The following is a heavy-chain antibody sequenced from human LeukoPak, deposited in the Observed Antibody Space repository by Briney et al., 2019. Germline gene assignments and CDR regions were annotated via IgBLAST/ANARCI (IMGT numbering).Heavy chain of an antibody. V-gene: IGHV4-59*01. Sequence: SETLSLTCTVSGASISRDYWTWIRQPPGKGLEWIGYIYNGGSTTYSPSLNSRVTISLDTSDNQVSLRLSSVTAADTAVYYCAKGGTYGGGADYWGQGTLVTVSS. J-gene: IGHJ4*02. D-gene: IGHD1-26*01. CDR2: IYNGGST. CDR1: GASISRDY. CDR3: AKGGTYGGGADY.